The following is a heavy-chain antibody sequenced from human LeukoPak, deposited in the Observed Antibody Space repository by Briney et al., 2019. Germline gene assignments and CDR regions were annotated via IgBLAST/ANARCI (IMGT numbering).Heavy chain of an antibody. D-gene: IGHD7-27*01. J-gene: IGHJ4*02. CDR1: GVSINYYY. CDR3: ARETPGAGHFDY. Sequence: PSDTLSLPCTVSGVSINYYYWMWIRQPPGKGLEWIGYIYYSGGTHYNPSLKSRVTMLVDTSKNQFSLKLTAVTAADTAVYYCARETPGAGHFDYWGQGSLVTVSS. V-gene: IGHV4-59*01. CDR2: IYYSGGT.